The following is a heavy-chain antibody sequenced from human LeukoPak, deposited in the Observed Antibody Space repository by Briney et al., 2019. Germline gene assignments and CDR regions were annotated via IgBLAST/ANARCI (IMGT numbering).Heavy chain of an antibody. CDR2: ISGSGGST. CDR1: GFTFSSYA. J-gene: IGHJ4*02. V-gene: IGHV3-23*01. D-gene: IGHD6-19*01. CDR3: ARVKSSGWGVGFDY. Sequence: GGSLRLSCAASGFTFSSYAMSWVRQAPGKGLEWVSAISGSGGSTYYADSVKGRFTISRDNSKNTLYLQMNSLRAEDTAVYYCARVKSSGWGVGFDYWGQGTLVTVSS.